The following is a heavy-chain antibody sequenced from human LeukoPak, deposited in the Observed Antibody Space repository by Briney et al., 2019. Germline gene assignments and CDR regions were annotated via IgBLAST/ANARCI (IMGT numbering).Heavy chain of an antibody. Sequence: GGSLRLSRAASGLTLSTYAMHWVRQAPGKRLEWVAVIWPDSTNNYHADSVRGRFTSSRDNSKNTLYLQMSSLRAEDTAMYYCARDRLSTVTTFHFVYWGQGTLVTVSS. CDR1: GLTLSTYA. J-gene: IGHJ4*02. CDR2: IWPDSTNN. V-gene: IGHV3-33*01. D-gene: IGHD4-17*01. CDR3: ARDRLSTVTTFHFVY.